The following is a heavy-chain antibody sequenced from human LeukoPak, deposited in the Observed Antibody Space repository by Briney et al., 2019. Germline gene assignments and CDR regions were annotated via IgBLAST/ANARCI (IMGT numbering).Heavy chain of an antibody. Sequence: PSETPSLTCAVYGGSFSGYYWSWIRQPPGKGLEWIGEINHSGSTNYNPSLKSRVTISVDTSKNQFSLKLSSVTAADTAVYYCARQGYKRDYWGQGTLVTVSS. CDR1: GGSFSGYY. CDR3: ARQGYKRDY. CDR2: INHSGST. J-gene: IGHJ4*02. V-gene: IGHV4-34*01. D-gene: IGHD1-1*01.